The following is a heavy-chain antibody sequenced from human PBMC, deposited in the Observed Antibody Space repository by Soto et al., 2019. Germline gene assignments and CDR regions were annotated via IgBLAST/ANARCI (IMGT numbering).Heavy chain of an antibody. CDR1: GYTFSSNG. CDR2: ISTFNGNA. D-gene: IGHD6-19*01. Sequence: QVQLVQSGAEVKKPGASVKVSCKASGYTFSSNGVSWVRQAPGQGLEWMGWISTFNGNANSAQKFQGRVTMTTDTATNTAYMELRSLRYDDTAVYYCARLHGYSSGWYDYWGQGTLVTVSS. J-gene: IGHJ4*02. V-gene: IGHV1-18*01. CDR3: ARLHGYSSGWYDY.